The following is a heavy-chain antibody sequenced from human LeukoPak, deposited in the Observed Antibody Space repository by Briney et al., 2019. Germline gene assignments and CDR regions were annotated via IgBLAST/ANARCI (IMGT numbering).Heavy chain of an antibody. CDR2: INHSGST. CDR3: ARVGSSSWYGNWFDP. V-gene: IGHV4-34*01. D-gene: IGHD6-13*01. J-gene: IGHJ5*02. CDR1: GFTFSSYG. Sequence: GSLRLSCAASGFTFSSYGMSWIRQPPGKGLEWIGEINHSGSTNYNPSLKSRVTISVDTSKNQFSLKLSSVTAADTAVYYCARVGSSSWYGNWFDPWGQGTLVTVSS.